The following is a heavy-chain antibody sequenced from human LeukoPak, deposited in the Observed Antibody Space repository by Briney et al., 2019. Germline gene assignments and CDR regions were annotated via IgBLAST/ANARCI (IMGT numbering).Heavy chain of an antibody. D-gene: IGHD3-9*01. Sequence: PGGSLRLSCAASGFTFSSYAMHWVRQAPGKGLEWVAVISYDGSNKYYADSVKGRFTISRDNSKNTLYLQMNSLKTEDTAVYYCTTVIDGAFDIWGQGTMVTVSS. V-gene: IGHV3-30-3*01. CDR1: GFTFSSYA. CDR2: ISYDGSNK. J-gene: IGHJ3*02. CDR3: TTVIDGAFDI.